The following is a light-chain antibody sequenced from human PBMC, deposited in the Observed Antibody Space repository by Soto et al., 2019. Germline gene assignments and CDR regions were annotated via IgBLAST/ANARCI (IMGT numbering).Light chain of an antibody. V-gene: IGKV1-39*01. CDR3: QQGYSNPWT. J-gene: IGKJ1*01. Sequence: DIQMNQSPSSLSASVGDRVTITCLASQSVNTYLHWYQQKAGQAPKLLIYAASNLQSGVPSRFSGRGSGTDFTLTVDSLQPEDFATYYCQQGYSNPWTFGQGTKVDI. CDR1: QSVNTY. CDR2: AAS.